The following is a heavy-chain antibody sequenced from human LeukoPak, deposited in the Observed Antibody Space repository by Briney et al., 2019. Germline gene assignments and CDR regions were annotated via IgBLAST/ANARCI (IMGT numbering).Heavy chain of an antibody. V-gene: IGHV4-61*02. CDR3: ARDASGYSGYVFAY. D-gene: IGHD5-12*01. J-gene: IGHJ4*02. CDR2: IYTSGST. CDR1: GGSISSGSYY. Sequence: SETLSLTCTVSGGSISSGSYYWSWIRQPAGKGLEWIGRIYTSGSTNYNPSLKSRVTISVDTSKNQFSLKLSSVTAADTAVYYCARDASGYSGYVFAYWGQGTLVTVSS.